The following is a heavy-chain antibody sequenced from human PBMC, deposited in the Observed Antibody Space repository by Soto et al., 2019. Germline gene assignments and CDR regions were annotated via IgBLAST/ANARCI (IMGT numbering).Heavy chain of an antibody. V-gene: IGHV3-64*01. CDR1: GFTFSSYA. J-gene: IGHJ6*03. CDR2: ISSNGGST. CDR3: ARVREVGGYYSGVYYYYMDV. D-gene: IGHD3-3*01. Sequence: GGSLRLSCAASGFTFSSYAMHWVRQAPGKGLEYVSAISSNGGSTNYANSVKGRFTISRDNSKNTLYLQMGSLRAEDMAVYYCARVREVGGYYSGVYYYYMDVWGKGTTVTVSS.